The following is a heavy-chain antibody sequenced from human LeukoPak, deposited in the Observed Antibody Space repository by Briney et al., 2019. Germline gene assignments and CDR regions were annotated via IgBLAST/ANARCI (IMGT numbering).Heavy chain of an antibody. CDR3: AHTSALRYFDSPDYYYYYMDV. J-gene: IGHJ6*03. D-gene: IGHD3-9*01. CDR1: GFSLSTSGVG. Sequence: SGPTLVNPTQTLTLTCTFSGFSLSTSGVGVGWIRQPPGKALEWLALIYWNDDKRYSPSLKSRLTINKDTSKNQVVLTMTNMDPVDTATYYCAHTSALRYFDSPDYYYYYMDVWGKGTTVTVSS. V-gene: IGHV2-5*01. CDR2: IYWNDDK.